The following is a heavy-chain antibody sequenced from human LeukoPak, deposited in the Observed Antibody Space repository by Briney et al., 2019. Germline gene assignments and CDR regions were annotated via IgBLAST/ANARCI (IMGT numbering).Heavy chain of an antibody. CDR3: SRDPRHNDY. CDR2: ISGSASDV. J-gene: IGHJ4*02. Sequence: PGGSLRLSCAASGFTFSDSYMTWIRQAPGKGLELLSYISGSASDVNYIDSVRGRFTISRDNAKNSLYLHMKSLTVEDTAVYYCSRDPRHNDYWGQGTLVTVSS. V-gene: IGHV3-11*01. CDR1: GFTFSDSY.